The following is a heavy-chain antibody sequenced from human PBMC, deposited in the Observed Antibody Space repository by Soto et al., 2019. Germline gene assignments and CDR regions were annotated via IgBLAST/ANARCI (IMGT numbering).Heavy chain of an antibody. J-gene: IGHJ4*02. CDR2: ISGSGGST. V-gene: IGHV3-23*01. D-gene: IGHD6-19*01. CDR3: ARAPPGYSSGWYFDY. Sequence: GGSLRLSCAASGFTFSSYAMSWVRQAPGKGLEWVSAISGSGGSTYYADSVKGRFTISRHNSKNTLYIPMNCLRAEDTAVYYCARAPPGYSSGWYFDYWGQGTLVTVSS. CDR1: GFTFSSYA.